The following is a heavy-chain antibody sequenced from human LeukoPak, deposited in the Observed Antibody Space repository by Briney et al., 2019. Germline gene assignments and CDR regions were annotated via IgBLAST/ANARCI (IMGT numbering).Heavy chain of an antibody. CDR2: INHSGST. CDR3: ASPGPLTIFGVGDAFDI. CDR1: GGSFSGYY. D-gene: IGHD3-3*01. V-gene: IGHV4-34*01. Sequence: PSETLSLTCAVYGGSFSGYYWSWIRQPPGKGLEWIGEINHSGSTNYNPSLESRVTISVDTSKNQFSLKLSSVTAADTAVYYCASPGPLTIFGVGDAFDIWGQGTMVTVSS. J-gene: IGHJ3*02.